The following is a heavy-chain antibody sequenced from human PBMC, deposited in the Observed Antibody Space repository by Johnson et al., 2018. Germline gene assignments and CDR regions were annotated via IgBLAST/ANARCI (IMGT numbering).Heavy chain of an antibody. V-gene: IGHV4-59*01. CDR1: GGSISSYY. Sequence: VQLQESGPGLVKPSEPLALTCTVSGGSISSYYWSWIRQPPGKGLEGIGYIYYSGSTNYNPSLKSRVTISVETSKNQFSLKLSSVTAADTAVYYCARALLVCSGGSCYRYDAFDIWGQGTMVTVSS. CDR3: ARALLVCSGGSCYRYDAFDI. J-gene: IGHJ3*02. D-gene: IGHD2-15*01. CDR2: IYYSGST.